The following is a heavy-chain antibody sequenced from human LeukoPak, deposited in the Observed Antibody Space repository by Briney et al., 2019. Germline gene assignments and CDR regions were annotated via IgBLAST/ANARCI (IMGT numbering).Heavy chain of an antibody. Sequence: GGSLRLSCAASGFTFSSYGMHWVRQAPGKGLGWVAFIRYDGSNKYYADSVKGRFTISRDNSKNTLYLQMNSLRAEDTAVYYCAKDDRTDYGDYFDYWGQGTLVTVSS. CDR1: GFTFSSYG. D-gene: IGHD4-17*01. J-gene: IGHJ4*02. CDR2: IRYDGSNK. V-gene: IGHV3-30*02. CDR3: AKDDRTDYGDYFDY.